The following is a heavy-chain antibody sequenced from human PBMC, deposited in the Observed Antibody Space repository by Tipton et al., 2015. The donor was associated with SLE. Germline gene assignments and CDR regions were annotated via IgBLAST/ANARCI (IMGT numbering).Heavy chain of an antibody. V-gene: IGHV1-69*01. CDR3: AKKAGEWELLPIAFDV. Sequence: QVQLVQSGAEVKKPGSSVKVSCKASGGTFSSYALSWVRQAPGQGLEWMGGIIPVFSGTTYAQKFQGRVTITTDESTSTGYMELSSLRSEDTAMYYCAKKAGEWELLPIAFDVWGQGTMVTVSS. J-gene: IGHJ3*01. CDR1: GGTFSSYA. D-gene: IGHD3-16*01. CDR2: IIPVFSGT.